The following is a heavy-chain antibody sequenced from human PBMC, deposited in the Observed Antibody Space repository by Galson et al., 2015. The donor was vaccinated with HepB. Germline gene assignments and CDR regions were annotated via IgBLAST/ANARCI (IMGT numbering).Heavy chain of an antibody. CDR1: GGSITTYY. D-gene: IGHD3-22*01. J-gene: IGHJ4*02. Sequence: ETLSLTCTVSGGSITTYYWTWIRQPPGKGLEWIGYVSHSGTTNYNPSLKSRVTISVDTSKNQFSLNLNSVTAADTAVYYCAREYYFDLSAYYFHYFDYWGQGTLVTVSS. CDR3: AREYYFDLSAYYFHYFDY. CDR2: VSHSGTT. V-gene: IGHV4-59*01.